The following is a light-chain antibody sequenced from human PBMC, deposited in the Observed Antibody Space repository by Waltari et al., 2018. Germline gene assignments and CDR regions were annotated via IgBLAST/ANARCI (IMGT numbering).Light chain of an antibody. V-gene: IGKV1-33*01. CDR2: DAS. CDR1: PDINKN. Sequence: DIQMTQAPSSLSASVGDRVTITCQASPDINKNLNWFQQKPGKAPKVLIYDASNLRTGVPLRFSGSGSGTHFTFTISSLQPEDIATYYCQQYENLPLTFGGGTKVGIK. CDR3: QQYENLPLT. J-gene: IGKJ4*01.